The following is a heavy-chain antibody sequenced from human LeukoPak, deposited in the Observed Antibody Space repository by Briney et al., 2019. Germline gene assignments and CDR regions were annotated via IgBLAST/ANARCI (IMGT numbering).Heavy chain of an antibody. D-gene: IGHD2-21*02. Sequence: PAGSLTLSCVASGFAFETYTMNWDRQAPGKGLEWVSAISSSGGTTYYADSVKGRFSVSRDNSKNTLYLRMNSLRAEDTAIYYCAKERTAWPTNFDSWGQGTLVTVSA. CDR2: ISSSGGTT. J-gene: IGHJ4*02. V-gene: IGHV3-23*01. CDR1: GFAFETYT. CDR3: AKERTAWPTNFDS.